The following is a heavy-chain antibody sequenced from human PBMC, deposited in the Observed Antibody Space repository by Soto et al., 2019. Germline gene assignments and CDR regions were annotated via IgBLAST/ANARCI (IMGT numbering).Heavy chain of an antibody. CDR3: AKVYGSYSSGWYHLH. D-gene: IGHD6-19*01. CDR2: ISGSGGST. Sequence: GGSLRLSCAASGFTFSSYAMSWVRQATGKGLEWVSAISGSGGSTYYADSVKGRFTISRDNSKNTLYLQMNSRRAEDTALYYCAKVYGSYSSGWYHLHWGQGTLVTVSS. V-gene: IGHV3-23*01. J-gene: IGHJ1*01. CDR1: GFTFSSYA.